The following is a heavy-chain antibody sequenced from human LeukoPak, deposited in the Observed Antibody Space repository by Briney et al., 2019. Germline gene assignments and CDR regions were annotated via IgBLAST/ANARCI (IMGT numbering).Heavy chain of an antibody. Sequence: GGSLRLSCAASGFTVSSNYMSWVRQAPGKGLEWVSAIYTGGSTYYAGSVKGRFTISRDNSKSTLYLQMNSLRAEDTAVYYYARNLYYYDSSGYYYYWGQGTLVTVSS. D-gene: IGHD3-22*01. CDR3: ARNLYYYDSSGYYYY. V-gene: IGHV3-66*01. CDR2: IYTGGST. J-gene: IGHJ4*02. CDR1: GFTVSSNY.